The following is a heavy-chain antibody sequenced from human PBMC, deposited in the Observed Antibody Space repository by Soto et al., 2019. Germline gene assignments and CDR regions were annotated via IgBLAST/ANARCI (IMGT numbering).Heavy chain of an antibody. V-gene: IGHV3-23*01. CDR3: AHVLRYFDWSRRGNDDAFDI. J-gene: IGHJ3*02. D-gene: IGHD3-9*01. CDR1: GFTFSSYA. CDR2: ISGSGGST. Sequence: GGSLRLSCAASGFTFSSYAMSWVRQAPGKGLEWVSAISGSGGSTYYADSVKGRFTISRDNSKNTLYLQMNSLRAEDTAVYYCAHVLRYFDWSRRGNDDAFDIWGQGTMVTVSS.